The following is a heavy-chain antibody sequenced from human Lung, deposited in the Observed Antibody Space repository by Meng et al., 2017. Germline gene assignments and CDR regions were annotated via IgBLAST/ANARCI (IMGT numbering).Heavy chain of an antibody. D-gene: IGHD4-11*01. CDR1: GGSFSDYY. Sequence: VQRQQVGAGLLKPAETLSLTCVVSGGSFSDYYWSWIRQPPGKGLEWIGEINHSGSTNYNPSLESRATISVDTSQNNLSLKLSSVTAADSAVYYCARGPTTMAHDFDYWGQGTLVTVSS. CDR3: ARGPTTMAHDFDY. V-gene: IGHV4-34*01. J-gene: IGHJ4*02. CDR2: INHSGST.